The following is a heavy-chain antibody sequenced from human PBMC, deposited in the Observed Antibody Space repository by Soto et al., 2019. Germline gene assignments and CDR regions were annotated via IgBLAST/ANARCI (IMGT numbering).Heavy chain of an antibody. J-gene: IGHJ3*02. CDR3: AKGYCSGGSCYEGAFDI. CDR2: ISSNGGST. Sequence: GGSLRLSCAASGFTFSSYAMHWVRQAPGKGLEYVSAISSNGGSTYYANDVKGRFTISRANSKNTLYLQMGSLRAEDMAVYYCAKGYCSGGSCYEGAFDIWGQGTMVTVSS. CDR1: GFTFSSYA. V-gene: IGHV3-64*01. D-gene: IGHD2-15*01.